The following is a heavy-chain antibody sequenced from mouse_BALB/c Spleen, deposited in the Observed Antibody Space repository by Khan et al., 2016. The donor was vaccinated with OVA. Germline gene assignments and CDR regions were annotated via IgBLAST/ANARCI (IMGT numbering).Heavy chain of an antibody. V-gene: IGHV1-4*01. CDR3: VRDGAYHRNDGWFAY. D-gene: IGHD2-14*01. Sequence: QVQLKQSGAELARPGASVKMSCKASGYTFTSYTIHWIKKRPGQGLEWIGYINPSNGCTNYNQKFKDKATLTTDKSSTTAYLQLSSLTSDDSAVYNCVRDGAYHRNDGWFAYWGQGTLVTVSA. CDR2: INPSNGCT. CDR1: GYTFTSYT. J-gene: IGHJ3*01.